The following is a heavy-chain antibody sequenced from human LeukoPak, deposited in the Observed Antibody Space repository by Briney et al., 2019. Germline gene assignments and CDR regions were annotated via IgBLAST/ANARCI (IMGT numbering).Heavy chain of an antibody. CDR2: IQHGGGNQ. CDR3: AKREAVAAMSDFDY. Sequence: GGSLRLSCAASGFIVNNYYMHWVRQAPGKGLEWVASIQHGGGNQYYVDSVKGRFTISRGNSKNTVYLQMNSLRTEDTAVYYCAKREAVAAMSDFDYWGQGTLVTVSS. CDR1: GFIVNNYY. V-gene: IGHV3-30*02. D-gene: IGHD6-19*01. J-gene: IGHJ4*02.